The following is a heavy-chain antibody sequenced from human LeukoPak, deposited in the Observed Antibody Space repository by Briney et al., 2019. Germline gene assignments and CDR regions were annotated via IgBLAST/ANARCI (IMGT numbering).Heavy chain of an antibody. CDR3: ARLGNGDYDY. J-gene: IGHJ4*02. CDR2: INPSGGST. V-gene: IGHV1-46*01. CDR1: GYRFTTYY. D-gene: IGHD4-17*01. Sequence: ASVKVSCKASGYRFTTYYLKWVRQAPGQGLEWMGVINPSGGSTNYAQKFQGRITMTRDTSTSTVYMELSSLRSEDTAVYYCARLGNGDYDYWGQGTLVTVSS.